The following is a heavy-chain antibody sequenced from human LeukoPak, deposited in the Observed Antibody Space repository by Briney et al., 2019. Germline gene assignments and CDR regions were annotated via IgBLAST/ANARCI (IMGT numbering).Heavy chain of an antibody. CDR3: ARARGRYIDFLDY. D-gene: IGHD3-9*01. CDR1: GGSISSNYY. CDR2: FFYSGST. J-gene: IGHJ4*02. Sequence: SETLSLTCTVSGGSISSNYYWGWIRQPPGKGLEWIVSFFYSGSTYYNPSLKSRVTISVDTSKNQFSLRLRSVTAADTAVYYCARARGRYIDFLDYWGQGTLITVSS. V-gene: IGHV4-39*02.